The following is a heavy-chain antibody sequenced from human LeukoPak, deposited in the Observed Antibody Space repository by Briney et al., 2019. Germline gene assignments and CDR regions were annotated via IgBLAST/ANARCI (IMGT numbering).Heavy chain of an antibody. CDR3: ARQKVGATRHFDY. CDR2: IYIGGDT. CDR1: GFTVSANY. V-gene: IGHV3-53*04. Sequence: GGSLRLSCAVSGFTVSANYMIWVRQAPGKGLEWVSVIYIGGDTYYADSVKGRFTISRHNSKNTLYLQMNSLKLEDTAVYYCARQKVGATRHFDYWGQGTLVTVSS. D-gene: IGHD1-26*01. J-gene: IGHJ4*02.